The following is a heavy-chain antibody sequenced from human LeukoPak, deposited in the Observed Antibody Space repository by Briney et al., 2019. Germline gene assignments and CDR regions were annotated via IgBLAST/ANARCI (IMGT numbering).Heavy chain of an antibody. D-gene: IGHD3-22*01. CDR3: AREGGGYALDY. CDR1: GFTFSSYW. Sequence: PGGSLRLSCAASGFTFSSYWMSWVRQAPGKGLEWVANIKQDGSEKYYVDSVKGRFTISRDDAKNSLYLQMNSLRAEDTAVYYCAREGGGYALDYWGQGTLVTVSS. CDR2: IKQDGSEK. V-gene: IGHV3-7*01. J-gene: IGHJ4*02.